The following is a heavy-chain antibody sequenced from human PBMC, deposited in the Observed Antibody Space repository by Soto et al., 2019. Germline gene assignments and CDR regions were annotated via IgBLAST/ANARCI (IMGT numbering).Heavy chain of an antibody. CDR3: AKGGSSTSLITFDY. J-gene: IGHJ4*02. CDR2: INGTGGST. D-gene: IGHD2-2*01. Sequence: EVQLLESGGGLVQPGGSLRLSCAASGFTFSSYAMGWVRQAPGKGLEWVSDINGTGGSTYFADSLKGRITISRDNSKNTLYLQMNSLRAEDTAVYYCAKGGSSTSLITFDYWGQGTLVTVSS. V-gene: IGHV3-23*01. CDR1: GFTFSSYA.